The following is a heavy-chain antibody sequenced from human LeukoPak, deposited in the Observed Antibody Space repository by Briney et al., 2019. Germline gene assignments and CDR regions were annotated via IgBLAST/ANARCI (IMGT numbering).Heavy chain of an antibody. D-gene: IGHD1-26*01. V-gene: IGHV4-39*07. CDR2: INHSGST. CDR1: GGSISSSNYY. Sequence: PPETLSLTCTVSGGSISSSNYYWGWIRQPPGKGLEWIGEINHSGSTNYNPSLKSRVTISVDTSKNQFSLKLSSVTAADTAVYYCARGVWEVGATTPPRTLTPLFFDYWGQGTLVTVSS. J-gene: IGHJ4*02. CDR3: ARGVWEVGATTPPRTLTPLFFDY.